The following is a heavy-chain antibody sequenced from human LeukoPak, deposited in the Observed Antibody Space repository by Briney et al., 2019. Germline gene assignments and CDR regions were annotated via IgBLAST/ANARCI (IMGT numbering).Heavy chain of an antibody. V-gene: IGHV3-7*01. D-gene: IGHD3-22*01. Sequence: SGGSLRLSCAASGFTFNNYWMTWVRQAPGKGLDWVANIKNDGSDKHYVDSVKGRFTISRDNAKNSLYLEMNGLRAEDTAVYYCARGRYYHDSTGYYSHWGQGILVTVSS. J-gene: IGHJ4*02. CDR2: IKNDGSDK. CDR3: ARGRYYHDSTGYYSH. CDR1: GFTFNNYW.